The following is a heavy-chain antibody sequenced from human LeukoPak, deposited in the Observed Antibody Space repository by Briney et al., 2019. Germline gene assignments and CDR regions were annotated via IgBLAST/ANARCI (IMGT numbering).Heavy chain of an antibody. CDR3: EREHESITIFGVVTPWYNWFDP. CDR1: EFTFSSYS. J-gene: IGHJ5*02. D-gene: IGHD3-3*01. CDR2: ISSSSSTI. Sequence: GGSLRLSCAASEFTFSSYSMNWFRQARGKGLELVSYISSSSSTIYYADSVKGRFTIYRDNAKNSLYLQMNSLRAEDTAVYYCEREHESITIFGVVTPWYNWFDPWGQGTLVTVSS. V-gene: IGHV3-48*04.